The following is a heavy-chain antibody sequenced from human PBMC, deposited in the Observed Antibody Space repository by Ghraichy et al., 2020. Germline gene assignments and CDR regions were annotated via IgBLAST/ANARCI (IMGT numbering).Heavy chain of an antibody. D-gene: IGHD1-26*01. CDR3: AADRESGSYCLDY. Sequence: SVKVSCKASGFTFTSSAVQWVRQARGQRLEWIGWIVVGSGNTNYAQKFQERVTITRDMSTSTAYMELSSLRSEDTAVYYCAADRESGSYCLDYWGQGTLVTVSS. CDR1: GFTFTSSA. CDR2: IVVGSGNT. V-gene: IGHV1-58*01. J-gene: IGHJ4*02.